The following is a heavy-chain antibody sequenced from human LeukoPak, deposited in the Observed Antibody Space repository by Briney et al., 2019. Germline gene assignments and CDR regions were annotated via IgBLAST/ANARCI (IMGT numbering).Heavy chain of an antibody. D-gene: IGHD3-10*01. Sequence: SVKVSCKASGGTFISYAISWVRQAPGQGLEWMGGIIPIFGTANYAQKFQGRVTITADESTSTAYMELSSLRSEDTAVYYCARDYGSGSYSYNWFDPWGQGTLVTVSS. CDR3: ARDYGSGSYSYNWFDP. V-gene: IGHV1-69*01. J-gene: IGHJ5*02. CDR1: GGTFISYA. CDR2: IIPIFGTA.